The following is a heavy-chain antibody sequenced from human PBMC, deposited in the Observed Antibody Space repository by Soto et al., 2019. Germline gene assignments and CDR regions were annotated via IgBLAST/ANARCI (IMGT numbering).Heavy chain of an antibody. CDR2: IYYSGST. V-gene: IGHV4-59*12. CDR3: ARDQDASGNYYTRCFDY. Sequence: PSETLSLTCTVSGGSISSYYWSWIRQPPGKGLEWIGYIYYSGSTNYNPSLKSRVTISVGRSKNQFSLNLNSVTAADTAVYYCARDQDASGNYYTRCFDYWGQGSLVTVSS. J-gene: IGHJ4*02. CDR1: GGSISSYY. D-gene: IGHD3-10*01.